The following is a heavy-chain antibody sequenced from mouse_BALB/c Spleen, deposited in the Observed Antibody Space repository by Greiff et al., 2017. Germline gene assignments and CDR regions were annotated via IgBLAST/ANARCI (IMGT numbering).Heavy chain of an antibody. Sequence: VQLQQSGAELVKPGASVKLSCTASGFNIKDTYMHWVKQRPEQGLEWIGRIDPANGNTKYDPKFQGKATITADTSSNTAYLQLSSLTSEDTAVYYCARYYGSSLDWYFDVWGAGTTVTVSS. D-gene: IGHD1-1*01. V-gene: IGHV14-3*02. CDR2: IDPANGNT. CDR1: GFNIKDTY. J-gene: IGHJ1*01. CDR3: ARYYGSSLDWYFDV.